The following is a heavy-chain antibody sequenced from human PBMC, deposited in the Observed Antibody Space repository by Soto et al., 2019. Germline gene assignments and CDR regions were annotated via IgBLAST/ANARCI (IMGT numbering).Heavy chain of an antibody. J-gene: IGHJ4*02. CDR3: ASSKVMGN. Sequence: GGSLRLSCAASGFTFSSSEMNWVRQAPGKGLEWISYITSSGSTIYYADSVKGRFTISRDNAKNSLYLQMNSLRAEDMAVYYCASSKVMGNWGQGTLVTVSS. V-gene: IGHV3-48*03. D-gene: IGHD3-16*01. CDR1: GFTFSSSE. CDR2: ITSSGSTI.